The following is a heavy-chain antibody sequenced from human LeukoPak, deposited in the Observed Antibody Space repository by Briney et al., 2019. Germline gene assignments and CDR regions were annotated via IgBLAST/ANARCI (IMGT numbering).Heavy chain of an antibody. Sequence: GASVKVSCKASGYTFTSYDTNWVRQATGQGLEWMGWMNPNSGNTGYAQKFQGRVTMTRNTSISTAYMELSNLRSEDTAVYYCARGPYGSGRYPMDVWGKGTTVTVFS. CDR2: MNPNSGNT. V-gene: IGHV1-8*01. J-gene: IGHJ6*03. D-gene: IGHD3-10*01. CDR1: GYTFTSYD. CDR3: ARGPYGSGRYPMDV.